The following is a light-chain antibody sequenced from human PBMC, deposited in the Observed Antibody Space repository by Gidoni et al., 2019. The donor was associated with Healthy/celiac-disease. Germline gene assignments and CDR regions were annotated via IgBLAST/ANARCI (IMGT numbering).Light chain of an antibody. CDR1: QSVSSY. Sequence: EIVLTQSPATLSLSPGERATLSCRASQSVSSYLAWYQQKPGQAPRLLIYDASNRSTGIPARFSGRGSGTDFPLTTSSREPEDFAVYYCQQRSNWITFGQGTRLEIK. CDR3: QQRSNWIT. J-gene: IGKJ5*01. CDR2: DAS. V-gene: IGKV3-11*01.